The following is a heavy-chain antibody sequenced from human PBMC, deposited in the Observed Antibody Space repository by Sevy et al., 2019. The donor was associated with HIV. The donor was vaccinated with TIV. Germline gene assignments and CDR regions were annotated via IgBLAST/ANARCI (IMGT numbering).Heavy chain of an antibody. J-gene: IGHJ5*02. CDR3: ARGYCSSTSCYKGNNWFDP. CDR2: IWYDGSNK. V-gene: IGHV3-33*01. D-gene: IGHD2-2*02. CDR1: GFTFSSYG. Sequence: GESLKISCAASGFTFSSYGMHWVRQAPGKGLEWVAVIWYDGSNKYYADSVKGRFTISRDNSKNTLYLQMNSLRAEDTAVYYCARGYCSSTSCYKGNNWFDPWGQGTLVTVSS.